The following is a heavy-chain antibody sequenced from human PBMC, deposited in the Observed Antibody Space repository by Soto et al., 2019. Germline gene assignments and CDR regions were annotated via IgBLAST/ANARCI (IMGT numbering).Heavy chain of an antibody. CDR2: FDPEDGET. Sequence: GASVKVSCKVSGYTLTELSMHWVRQAPGKGLEWMGGFDPEDGETIYAQKFQGRVTMTEDTSTDTAYMELSSLRSEDTAVYYCATTKLTEPARPYYYGMDVWGQGTTVTVSS. CDR1: GYTLTELS. V-gene: IGHV1-24*01. J-gene: IGHJ6*02. CDR3: ATTKLTEPARPYYYGMDV. D-gene: IGHD6-6*01.